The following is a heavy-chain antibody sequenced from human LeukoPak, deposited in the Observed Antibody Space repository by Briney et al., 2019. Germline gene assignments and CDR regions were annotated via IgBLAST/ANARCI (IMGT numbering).Heavy chain of an antibody. D-gene: IGHD2-2*01. CDR1: GYTFSNYD. J-gene: IGHJ4*02. Sequence: ASVKVSCKASGYTFSNYDVNWVRQATGQGLEWMGWMNPYSGNTGYAQRLQGRVTMTRNTSITTAYMELSSLRSEDTAVYYCARSKVGSTTLPIDFWGQGTLVTVSS. CDR2: MNPYSGNT. V-gene: IGHV1-8*01. CDR3: ARSKVGSTTLPIDF.